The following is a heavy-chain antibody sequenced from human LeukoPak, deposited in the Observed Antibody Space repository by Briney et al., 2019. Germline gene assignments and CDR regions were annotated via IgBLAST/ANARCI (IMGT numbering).Heavy chain of an antibody. CDR1: GFTLSRYA. CDR2: ISGSGGST. V-gene: IGHV3-23*01. CDR3: AKDLSKSRITMVRGVPSPSDY. J-gene: IGHJ4*02. Sequence: GGSLRLSCAASGFTLSRYAMSGVRQAPGKGLEWVSAISGSGGSTYYADSVKGRFTISRDNSKNTLYLQMNSLRAEDTAVYYCAKDLSKSRITMVRGVPSPSDYWGQGTLVTVSS. D-gene: IGHD3-10*01.